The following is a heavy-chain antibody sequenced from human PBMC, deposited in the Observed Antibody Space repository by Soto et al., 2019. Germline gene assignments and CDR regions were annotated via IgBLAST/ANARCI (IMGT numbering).Heavy chain of an antibody. CDR3: AADPGIAARPGYYYYYMDV. D-gene: IGHD6-6*01. CDR1: GFTFTSSA. V-gene: IGHV1-58*02. CDR2: IVVGSGNT. Sequence: ASVKVSCKASGFTFTSSAMQWVRQARGQRLEWIGWIVVGSGNTNYAQKFQERVTITRDMSTSTAYMELSSLRSEDTAVYYCAADPGIAARPGYYYYYMDVWGKGTTVTVSS. J-gene: IGHJ6*03.